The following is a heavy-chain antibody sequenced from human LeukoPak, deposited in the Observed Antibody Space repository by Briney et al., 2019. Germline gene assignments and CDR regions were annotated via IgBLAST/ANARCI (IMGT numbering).Heavy chain of an antibody. CDR1: GYTFTSYG. CDR2: IHPSGGST. V-gene: IGHV1-46*01. Sequence: ASVKVSCKASGYTFTSYGISWVRQAPGQGLEWMGIIHPSGGSTTYAQKFRGRLTMTRDMSTSTVYMELSSLRSEDTAVYYCARGSRPVYNLLTGKRYFDYWGQGTLLTVSS. D-gene: IGHD3-9*01. J-gene: IGHJ4*02. CDR3: ARGSRPVYNLLTGKRYFDY.